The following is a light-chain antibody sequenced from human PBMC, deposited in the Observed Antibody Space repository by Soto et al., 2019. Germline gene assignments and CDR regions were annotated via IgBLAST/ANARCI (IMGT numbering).Light chain of an antibody. J-gene: IGKJ5*01. Sequence: DVPMTQSPSTLSASVGDRVTITCRASQSIDSWLAWYQQKPGKAPNLLIYKASTLETGVPSRFSGSGSGTEFPLTISSLQSDDFATYYCQQYNSYSSITFGQGKRLEIK. V-gene: IGKV1-5*03. CDR1: QSIDSW. CDR3: QQYNSYSSIT. CDR2: KAS.